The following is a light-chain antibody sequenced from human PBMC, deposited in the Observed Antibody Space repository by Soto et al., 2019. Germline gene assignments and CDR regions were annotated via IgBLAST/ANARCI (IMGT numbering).Light chain of an antibody. CDR3: QKSYSTPLT. J-gene: IGKJ4*01. V-gene: IGKV1-39*01. CDR2: AAS. Sequence: DIQMTQSPSSLSASVGDRVTITCRASQSISSYLNWYQQKPGKAPKLLIYAASSLQSGVPSRFRGSGSGTDFNLSISSLQPEGFATYLCQKSYSTPLTFGGGTKVEIK. CDR1: QSISSY.